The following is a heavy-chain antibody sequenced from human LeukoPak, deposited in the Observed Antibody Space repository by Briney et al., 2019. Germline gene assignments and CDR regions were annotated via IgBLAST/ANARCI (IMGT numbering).Heavy chain of an antibody. V-gene: IGHV3-23*01. CDR3: AKDDYGGNSLGYFDY. CDR2: ISASGSST. CDR1: GFTFSSYA. Sequence: GGSLRLSCAASGFTFSSYAMSWVRQAPGKGLEWVSAISASGSSTYYADSVKGRFTISRDNPKDTLYLEMNRLRAEDTAIYYCAKDDYGGNSLGYFDYWGQGTLVTVSS. J-gene: IGHJ4*02. D-gene: IGHD4-23*01.